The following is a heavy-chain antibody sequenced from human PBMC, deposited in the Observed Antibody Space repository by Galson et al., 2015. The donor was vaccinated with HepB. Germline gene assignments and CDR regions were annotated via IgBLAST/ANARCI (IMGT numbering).Heavy chain of an antibody. CDR2: ISSSSSYI. Sequence: SLRLSCAASGFTFSSYSMNWVRQAPGKGPEWVSSISSSSSYIYYADSVKGRFTISRDNAKNSLYLQMNSLRAEDTAVYYCARIWGSGSYDDYFDYWGQGTLVTVSS. V-gene: IGHV3-21*01. D-gene: IGHD1-26*01. J-gene: IGHJ4*02. CDR1: GFTFSSYS. CDR3: ARIWGSGSYDDYFDY.